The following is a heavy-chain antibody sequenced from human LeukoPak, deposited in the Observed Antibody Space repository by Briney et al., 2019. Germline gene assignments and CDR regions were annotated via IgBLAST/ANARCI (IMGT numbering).Heavy chain of an antibody. CDR1: GGTFSSYA. CDR2: IIPIFGTA. V-gene: IGHV1-69*05. CDR3: ARGHCSTTSCYSRYYYHYMDV. J-gene: IGHJ6*03. Sequence: GASVKVSCKASGGTFSSYAISWVRQAPGQGLEWMGGIIPIFGTANYAQKFQGRVTMTRNTSISTAYMELSSLRSEDTAVYYCARGHCSTTSCYSRYYYHYMDVWGKGTTVTISS. D-gene: IGHD2-2*01.